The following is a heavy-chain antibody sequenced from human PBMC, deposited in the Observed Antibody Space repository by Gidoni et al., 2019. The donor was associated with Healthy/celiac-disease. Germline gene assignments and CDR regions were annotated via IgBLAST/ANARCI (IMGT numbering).Heavy chain of an antibody. CDR2: ISSSSSTI. V-gene: IGHV3-48*04. J-gene: IGHJ4*02. Sequence: EVQLVESGGGLVQPGGSLRLSCAASGFPFSSYSMNWFRQAPGKGLEWVSYISSSSSTIYYADSVKGRFTISRDNAKNSLYLQMNSLRAEDTAVYYCARDWGCSGGSCYEGRQTPIHRDYWGQGTLVTVSS. CDR3: ARDWGCSGGSCYEGRQTPIHRDY. CDR1: GFPFSSYS. D-gene: IGHD2-15*01.